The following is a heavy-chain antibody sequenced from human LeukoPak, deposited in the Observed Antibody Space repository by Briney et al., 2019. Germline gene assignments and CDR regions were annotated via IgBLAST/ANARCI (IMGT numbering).Heavy chain of an antibody. CDR1: GFTFTSYS. Sequence: GSLRLSCAASGFTFTSYSMSWVRQASGKGLEWVSGTSDRGDYTYYADSVKGRFTISRDNSKNTLYLQMNSLRAEDTALCFCAKKAPYNWNYPLDYWGQGTLATVSS. CDR3: AKKAPYNWNYPLDY. D-gene: IGHD1-7*01. CDR2: TSDRGDYT. V-gene: IGHV3-23*01. J-gene: IGHJ4*02.